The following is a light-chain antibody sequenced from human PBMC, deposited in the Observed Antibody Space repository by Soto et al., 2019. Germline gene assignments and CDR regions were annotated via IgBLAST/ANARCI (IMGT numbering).Light chain of an antibody. J-gene: IGKJ1*01. CDR1: QSLVYSDGNTY. CDR3: LQGSHWPRT. Sequence: DVVMTQSPLSLPVTLGQPASISCRSSQSLVYSDGNTYLTWFQQRPGQSPRRLIYKVSNRDSGVPDRFSGSGSGTDFTLKISRVEAEDVGVYYCLQGSHWPRTFGQVTKVEIK. V-gene: IGKV2-30*01. CDR2: KVS.